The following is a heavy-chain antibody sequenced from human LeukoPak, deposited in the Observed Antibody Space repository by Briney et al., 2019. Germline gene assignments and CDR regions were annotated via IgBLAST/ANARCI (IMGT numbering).Heavy chain of an antibody. CDR3: ARDPYSGNYGTYYYYYMDV. Sequence: GGSLRLSCADSGFTFSNYNMNWVRQAPGKAMEWVSSITSSGTYTFYADSVKGRFTISRDNAKNSLYLQMDSLGPEDTAVYYCARDPYSGNYGTYYYYYMDVWAKGPRSPSP. D-gene: IGHD1-26*01. CDR1: GFTFSNYN. V-gene: IGHV3-21*01. CDR2: ITSSGTYT. J-gene: IGHJ6*03.